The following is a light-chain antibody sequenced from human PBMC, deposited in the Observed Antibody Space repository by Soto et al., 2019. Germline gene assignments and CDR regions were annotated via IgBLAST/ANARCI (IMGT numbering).Light chain of an antibody. CDR3: QQYGSSPWT. J-gene: IGKJ1*01. V-gene: IGKV3-20*01. CDR1: QSVSSSY. Sequence: EIVLTQSPGTLSLSPGERATLSCRASQSVSSSYLAWYQQKPGQAPRLLIYGASSRATGIPDRFSGSGSGTDFTLTINRLEPEDSAVYYCQQYGSSPWTFGQGTKVEI. CDR2: GAS.